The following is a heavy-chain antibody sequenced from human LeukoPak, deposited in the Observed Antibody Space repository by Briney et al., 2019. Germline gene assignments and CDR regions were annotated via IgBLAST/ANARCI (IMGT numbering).Heavy chain of an antibody. CDR1: GFTFSSYA. V-gene: IGHV3-30-3*01. Sequence: GGSLRLSCAASGFTFSSYAMHWVRQAPGKGLEWVAVISYDGSNKYYADSVKGRFTISRDNSKNTLYLQMNSLRAEDTAAYYCARGRLNYYDSSGYAFDYWGQGTLVTVSS. D-gene: IGHD3-22*01. CDR2: ISYDGSNK. CDR3: ARGRLNYYDSSGYAFDY. J-gene: IGHJ4*02.